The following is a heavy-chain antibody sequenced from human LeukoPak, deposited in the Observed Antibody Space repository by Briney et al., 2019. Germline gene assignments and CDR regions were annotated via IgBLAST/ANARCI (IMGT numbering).Heavy chain of an antibody. CDR1: SGSIISTNDY. J-gene: IGHJ6*03. D-gene: IGHD4-11*01. CDR3: ARGRCNYSFRVYCYYYYMDV. V-gene: IGHV4-39*07. Sequence: PSETLSLTCSVSSGSIISTNDYWGWIRQPPGKALEWIGTIYYSGSTYYNPSLKSRVVISVDTSQNQFSLRLTSLTAADTAVYYCARGRCNYSFRVYCYYYYMDVWGKGTTVTVSS. CDR2: IYYSGST.